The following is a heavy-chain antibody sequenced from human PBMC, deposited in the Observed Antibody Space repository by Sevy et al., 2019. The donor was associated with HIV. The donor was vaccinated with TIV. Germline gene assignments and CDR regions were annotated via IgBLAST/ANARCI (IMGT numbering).Heavy chain of an antibody. CDR2: ISYDGSNK. D-gene: IGHD1-26*01. J-gene: IGHJ4*02. CDR1: GFTFSSYA. CDR3: ASDNTYRGGPYYFDY. V-gene: IGHV3-30-3*01. Sequence: GGSLRLSCAASGFTFSSYAMHWVRQAPGKGLEWVAVISYDGSNKYYADSVKGRFTISRDNSKNTLYLQMNSLRAEDTAVCYCASDNTYRGGPYYFDYWGQGTLVTVSS.